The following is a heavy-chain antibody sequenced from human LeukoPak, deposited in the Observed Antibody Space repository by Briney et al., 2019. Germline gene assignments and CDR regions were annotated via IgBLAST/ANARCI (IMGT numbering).Heavy chain of an antibody. CDR2: INAGNGNT. CDR1: GYTFTSYA. D-gene: IGHD6-19*01. J-gene: IGHJ4*02. CDR3: ARVVRYSSGPLTDLLPYYFDY. V-gene: IGHV1-3*03. Sequence: GASVKASCKASGYTFTSYAMHWVRQAPGQRLEWMGWINAGNGNTKYSQEFQGRVTITRDTSASAVYMELSSLRSDDMAVYYCARVVRYSSGPLTDLLPYYFDYWGQGTLVTVSS.